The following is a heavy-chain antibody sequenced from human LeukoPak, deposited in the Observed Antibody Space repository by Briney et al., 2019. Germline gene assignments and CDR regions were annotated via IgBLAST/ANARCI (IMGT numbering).Heavy chain of an antibody. J-gene: IGHJ6*03. Sequence: GGSLRLSCAASGFTFSSYWMSWVRKAPGKGLERVANIKQDGSEKYYVDSVQGRFTISRDNAKHSLYLQMNSLRAEDTAVYYFARDGWVPAAYYYYMDVWGKGTTVTVSS. V-gene: IGHV3-7*01. CDR1: GFTFSSYW. CDR3: ARDGWVPAAYYYYMDV. CDR2: IKQDGSEK. D-gene: IGHD2-2*01.